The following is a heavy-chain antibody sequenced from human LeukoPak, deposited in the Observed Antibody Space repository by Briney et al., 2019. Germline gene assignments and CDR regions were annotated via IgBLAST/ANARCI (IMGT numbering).Heavy chain of an antibody. Sequence: GGSLRLSCTASGLTFSTYDMHWVRQAPGKGLEWVAYTRYDGGNKYYADSVKGRFTLSRDNSKNTVDLQMNSLRAEDTARYHCVRDYNWATDYWGQGTLVTVSS. J-gene: IGHJ4*02. CDR1: GLTFSTYD. CDR2: TRYDGGNK. CDR3: VRDYNWATDY. D-gene: IGHD1-20*01. V-gene: IGHV3-30*02.